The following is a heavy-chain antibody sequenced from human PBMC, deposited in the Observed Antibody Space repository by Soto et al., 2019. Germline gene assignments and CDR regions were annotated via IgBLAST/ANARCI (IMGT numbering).Heavy chain of an antibody. CDR1: GFTFSSYA. CDR2: ISYDGSNK. CDR3: ARDGTMIVSRSWFDP. Sequence: GGSLRLSCAASGFTFSSYAMHWVRQAPGKGLEWVAVISYDGSNKYYADSVKGRFTISRDNSKNTLYLQMNSLRAEDTAVYYCARDGTMIVSRSWFDPWGQGTLVTVSS. D-gene: IGHD3-22*01. V-gene: IGHV3-30-3*01. J-gene: IGHJ5*02.